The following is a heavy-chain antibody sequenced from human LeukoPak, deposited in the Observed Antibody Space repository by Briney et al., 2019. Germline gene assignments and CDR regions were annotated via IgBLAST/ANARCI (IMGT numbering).Heavy chain of an antibody. CDR2: INHSGST. D-gene: IGHD3-10*01. CDR3: ARGLWFGDENPPYFDY. V-gene: IGHV4-34*01. Sequence: SETLSLTCAVYGGSFSGYYWSWIRQPPGKGLEWIGEINHSGSTNYNPSLKSRVTISVDTSRNQFSLKLSSVTAADTAVYYCARGLWFGDENPPYFDYWGQGILVTVSS. CDR1: GGSFSGYY. J-gene: IGHJ4*02.